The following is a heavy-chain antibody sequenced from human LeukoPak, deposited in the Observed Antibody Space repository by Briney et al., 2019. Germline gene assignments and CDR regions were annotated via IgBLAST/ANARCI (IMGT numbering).Heavy chain of an antibody. D-gene: IGHD6-13*01. CDR1: GGTFSSYA. J-gene: IGHJ6*03. CDR2: IIPIFGTA. V-gene: IGHV1-69*13. CDR3: ARDDSNSWPLSYYYYMDV. Sequence: ASVKVSCKASGGTFSSYAISWVRQAPGQGLEWMGGIIPIFGTANYAQKFQGRVTITADESTSTAYMELSSLRSEDTAVYYCARDDSNSWPLSYYYYMDVWGKGTTVTVSS.